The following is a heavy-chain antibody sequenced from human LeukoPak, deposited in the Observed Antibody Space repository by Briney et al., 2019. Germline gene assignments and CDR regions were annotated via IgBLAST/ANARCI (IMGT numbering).Heavy chain of an antibody. CDR3: ARGSDTAMVRDAFDI. Sequence: GGSLRLSCAASGFTFSSYSMNWVRQAPGKGLEWVSSISSSSSYIYYADSVKGRFTISRDNAKNLLYLQMNSLRAEDTAVYYCARGSDTAMVRDAFDIWGQGTMVTVSS. CDR1: GFTFSSYS. V-gene: IGHV3-21*01. CDR2: ISSSSSYI. J-gene: IGHJ3*02. D-gene: IGHD5-18*01.